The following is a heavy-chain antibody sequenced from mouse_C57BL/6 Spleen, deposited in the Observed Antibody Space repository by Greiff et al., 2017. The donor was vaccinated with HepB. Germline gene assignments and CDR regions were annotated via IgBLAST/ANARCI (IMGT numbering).Heavy chain of an antibody. CDR2: IDPNSGGT. D-gene: IGHD2-4*01. Sequence: VQLRQPGAELVKPGASVKLSCKASGYTFTSYWMHWVKQRPGRGLEWIGRIDPNSGGTKYNEKFKSKATLTVDKPSSTAYMQLSSLTSEDSAVYYCAWGYYDYGFAYWGQGTLVTVSA. CDR1: GYTFTSYW. J-gene: IGHJ3*01. CDR3: AWGYYDYGFAY. V-gene: IGHV1-72*01.